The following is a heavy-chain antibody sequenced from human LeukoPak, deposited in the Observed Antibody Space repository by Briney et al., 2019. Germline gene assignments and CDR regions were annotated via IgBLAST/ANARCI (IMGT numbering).Heavy chain of an antibody. D-gene: IGHD6-13*01. CDR1: GGSFSGYY. J-gene: IGHJ4*02. CDR2: INHSGST. CDR3: ARAPLRQQPFDY. Sequence: SETLSLTCAVYGGSFSGYYWGWIRQPPGKGLEWIGEINHSGSTNYNPSLKSRVTISVDTSKNQFSLKLSSVTAADTAVYYCARAPLRQQPFDYWGQGTLVTVSS. V-gene: IGHV4-34*01.